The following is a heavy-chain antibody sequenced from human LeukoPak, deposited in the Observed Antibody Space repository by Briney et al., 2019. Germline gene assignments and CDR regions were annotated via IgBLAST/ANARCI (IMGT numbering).Heavy chain of an antibody. D-gene: IGHD3-22*01. J-gene: IGHJ6*03. CDR3: ARAFRYDSSGRYYYYYYYMDV. CDR2: INHSGST. Sequence: PSETLSLTCAVYGGSFSGYYWSWIRQPPGKGLEWIGEINHSGSTNYNPSLKSRVTISVDTSKNQFSLKLSSVTAADTAVYYCARAFRYDSSGRYYYYYYYMDVWGKGTTVTVSS. V-gene: IGHV4-34*01. CDR1: GGSFSGYY.